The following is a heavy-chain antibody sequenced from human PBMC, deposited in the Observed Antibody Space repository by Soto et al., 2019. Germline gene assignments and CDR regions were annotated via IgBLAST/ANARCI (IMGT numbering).Heavy chain of an antibody. Sequence: SETLSLTCTVSGGSVSVGAYYWTWIRQHPGKGLEWIGYIYYSGSTNYNPSLKSRVTISVDTSKNQFSLNLSSVTAADTAVYYCARRNNRDYYYYYGMDVWGQGTTVTVSS. CDR3: ARRNNRDYYYYYGMDV. V-gene: IGHV4-61*08. CDR2: IYYSGST. J-gene: IGHJ6*02. CDR1: GGSVSVGAYY.